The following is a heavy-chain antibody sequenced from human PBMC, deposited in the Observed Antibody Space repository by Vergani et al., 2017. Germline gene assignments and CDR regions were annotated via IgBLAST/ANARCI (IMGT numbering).Heavy chain of an antibody. CDR2: IITYNHKT. V-gene: IGHV1-18*04. CDR3: ARSQIATNDFDL. J-gene: IGHJ4*02. CDR1: GYTFVNHP. Sequence: QAQLGQSDSEVKKPGDSVTLSCKTSGYTFVNHPITWVRQAPVQGLEWMGWIITYNHKTLYSQKVEGRVTMTSDTPSSSVFLELRRLTSDDTAIYYCARSQIATNDFDLWGRGTLVTVSS.